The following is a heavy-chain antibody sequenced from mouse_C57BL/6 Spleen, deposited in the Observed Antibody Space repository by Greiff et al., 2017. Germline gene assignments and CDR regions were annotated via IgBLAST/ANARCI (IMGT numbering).Heavy chain of an antibody. CDR3: TTTVFDY. CDR2: IDPENGDT. CDR1: GFTIKDYY. V-gene: IGHV14-4*01. Sequence: EVQLQQSGAELVRPGASVKLSCTASGFTIKDYYMHWVKQRPEQGLEWIGWIDPENGDTDYASKFQGKATITADTSSNTAYLQLSSLPSEDTAVYYCTTTVFDYWGQGTTLTVSS. D-gene: IGHD1-1*01. J-gene: IGHJ2*01.